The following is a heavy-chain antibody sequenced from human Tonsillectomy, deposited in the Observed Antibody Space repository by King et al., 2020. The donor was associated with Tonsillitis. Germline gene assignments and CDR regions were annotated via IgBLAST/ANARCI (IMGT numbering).Heavy chain of an antibody. D-gene: IGHD1-14*01. CDR2: IYCESDGAPT. CDR3: AAGMGRTNGDS. CDR1: GFTFNNAW. J-gene: IGHJ5*01. Sequence: VQLVESGGGLVKPGESLTLSCAASGFTFNNAWMTWVRQAPGKGLEWVGRIYCESDGAPTDYGAPVKGRFTISRDDSKSTLYLQMNNLKAEDTAVYFCAAGMGRTNGDSWGHGTLVTVSS. V-gene: IGHV3-15*01.